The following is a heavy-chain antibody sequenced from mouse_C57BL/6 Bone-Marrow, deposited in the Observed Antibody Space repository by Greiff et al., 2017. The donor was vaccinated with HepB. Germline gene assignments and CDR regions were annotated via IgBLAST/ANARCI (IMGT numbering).Heavy chain of an antibody. D-gene: IGHD1-1*01. J-gene: IGHJ2*01. Sequence: DVMLVDSGGGLVQPGGSLSLSCAASGFTFTDYYMSWVRQPPGKALEWLGFIRNKADGYTTEYSASVKGRFTISRDNSQSILYLQVNALRAEDTATYYCARYTTVCYYFDYWGQGTTLTVSS. CDR2: IRNKADGYTT. CDR1: GFTFTDYY. V-gene: IGHV7-3*01. CDR3: ARYTTVCYYFDY.